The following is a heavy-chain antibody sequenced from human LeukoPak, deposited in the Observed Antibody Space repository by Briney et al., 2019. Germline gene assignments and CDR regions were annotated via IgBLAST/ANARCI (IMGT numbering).Heavy chain of an antibody. CDR2: ISSSSSSI. Sequence: SGGSLRLSCAASGFTFSSYSMNWVRQAPGKGLEWVSSISSSSSSIYYADSVKGRFTISRDNAKSSLYLQMNSLRAEDTAVYYCASGSQGELLLGDYWGQGTLVTVSS. J-gene: IGHJ4*02. V-gene: IGHV3-21*01. CDR1: GFTFSSYS. CDR3: ASGSQGELLLGDY. D-gene: IGHD3-10*01.